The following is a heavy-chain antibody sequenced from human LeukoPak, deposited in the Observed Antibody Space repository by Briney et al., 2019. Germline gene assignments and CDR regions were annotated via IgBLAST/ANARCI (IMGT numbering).Heavy chain of an antibody. J-gene: IGHJ4*02. Sequence: SETLSLTCAVYGDSFSGFYWCWIRQPPGKGLGWIGEINHSGSTNYNPSLKSRVTISADTSKNQFSLRLSSVTAADTAVYYCARGPLGYCSSSSCDGPDYWGQGTLVTVSS. CDR2: INHSGST. D-gene: IGHD2-2*01. CDR3: ARGPLGYCSSSSCDGPDY. V-gene: IGHV4-34*01. CDR1: GDSFSGFY.